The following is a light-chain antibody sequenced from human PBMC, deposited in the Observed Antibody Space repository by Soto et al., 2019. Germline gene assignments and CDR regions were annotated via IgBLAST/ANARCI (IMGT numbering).Light chain of an antibody. CDR3: KHYNSYSEA. J-gene: IGKJ1*01. CDR1: QTISSW. Sequence: DIQMTQSPSTLSGSVGDRVTITCRASQTISSWLAWYRQKPGKAHKLLIYKAYTLKSGVPSRFSGSGSGTEFTLTIRSLQPDDFATYYCKHYNSYSEAFGQGTKVDIK. V-gene: IGKV1-5*03. CDR2: KAY.